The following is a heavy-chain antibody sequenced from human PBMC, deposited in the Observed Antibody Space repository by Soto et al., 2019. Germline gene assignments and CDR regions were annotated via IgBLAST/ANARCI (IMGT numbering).Heavy chain of an antibody. CDR2: IYHSGST. CDR3: ASIASIAAAGSVDY. Sequence: QVQLQESGPGLVKPSGTLSLTCAVSSGSISSSNWWSWVRQPPGKGLEWIGEIYHSGSTNYNPSLKSRVTISVDKPKNLFSLKLSSVTAADTAVYYCASIASIAAAGSVDYWGQGTLVTVSS. D-gene: IGHD6-13*01. J-gene: IGHJ4*02. V-gene: IGHV4-4*02. CDR1: SGSISSSNW.